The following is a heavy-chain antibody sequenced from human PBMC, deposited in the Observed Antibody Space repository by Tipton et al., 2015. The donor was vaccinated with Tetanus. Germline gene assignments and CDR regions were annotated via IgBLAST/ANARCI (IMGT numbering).Heavy chain of an antibody. V-gene: IGHV1-69*01. Sequence: QSGAEVKTPGSSVKVSCKASGGTFTNYALSWVRQAPGQGLEWVGGITPIFGTTNSAPKFQGRVTITADESTNTAYMELSSLRSEDTAMYYCAGAPNRISRAYDFWGQGTQITVSS. CDR3: AGAPNRISRAYDF. J-gene: IGHJ4*02. CDR1: GGTFTNYA. CDR2: ITPIFGTT. D-gene: IGHD1-14*01.